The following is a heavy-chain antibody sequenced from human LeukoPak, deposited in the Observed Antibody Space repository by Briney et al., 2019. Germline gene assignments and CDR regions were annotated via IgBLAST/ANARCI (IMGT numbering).Heavy chain of an antibody. CDR2: INPSGGST. J-gene: IGHJ5*02. D-gene: IGHD1-26*01. CDR3: ARDLSGGVGANNWFDP. CDR1: GYTFTGYY. V-gene: IGHV1-46*01. Sequence: GASVKVSCKASGYTFTGYYMHWVRQAPGQGLEWMGIINPSGGSTSYAQKFQGRVTMTRDTSTSTVYMELSSLRSEDTAVYYCARDLSGGVGANNWFDPWGQGTLVTVSS.